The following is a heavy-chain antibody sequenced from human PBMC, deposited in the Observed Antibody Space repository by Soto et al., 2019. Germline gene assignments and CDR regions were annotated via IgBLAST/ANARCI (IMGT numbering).Heavy chain of an antibody. Sequence: RASVKVSCKASGGTFSSYAISWVRQAPGQGLEWMGGIIPIFGTANYAQKFQGRVTITADESTSTAYMELSSLRSEDTAVYYCARDSEKQLVPHYYYYYGMDVWGQGTTVTVSS. CDR1: GGTFSSYA. V-gene: IGHV1-69*13. CDR3: ARDSEKQLVPHYYYYYGMDV. J-gene: IGHJ6*02. CDR2: IIPIFGTA. D-gene: IGHD6-6*01.